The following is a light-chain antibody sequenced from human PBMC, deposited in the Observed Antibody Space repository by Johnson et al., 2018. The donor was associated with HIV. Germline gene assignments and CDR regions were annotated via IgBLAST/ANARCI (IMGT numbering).Light chain of an antibody. J-gene: IGLJ1*01. CDR1: SSNIGNNY. CDR3: ETWDTSLSAGGV. CDR2: KNN. V-gene: IGLV1-51*02. Sequence: QSVLTQPPSVSAAPGQKVTISCSGSSSNIGNNYVSWYQQLPGTAPTLLIYKNNERPSGIPDRFSGSKSGTSATLGITGLQTGDEADYYCETWDTSLSAGGVFGTGTKVTVL.